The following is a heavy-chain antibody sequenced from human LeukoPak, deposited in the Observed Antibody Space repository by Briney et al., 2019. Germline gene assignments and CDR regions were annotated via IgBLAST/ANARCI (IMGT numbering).Heavy chain of an antibody. D-gene: IGHD6-19*01. Sequence: GASVKVSCKASGYMFTGYYMHWVRQAPGQGLEWMGWINPNSGGTNYAQKFQGRVTMTRDTSISTAYMELSSLRSDDTAVYYCARAYSSGWYISPYDYWGQGTLVTVSS. CDR2: INPNSGGT. CDR3: ARAYSSGWYISPYDY. J-gene: IGHJ4*02. CDR1: GYMFTGYY. V-gene: IGHV1-2*02.